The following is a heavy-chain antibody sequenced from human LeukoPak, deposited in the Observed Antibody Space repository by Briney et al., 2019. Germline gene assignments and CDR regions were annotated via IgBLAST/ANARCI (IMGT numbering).Heavy chain of an antibody. D-gene: IGHD4-17*01. CDR3: ARHNIASDGARLFDF. CDR1: SGSITSYY. J-gene: IGHJ4*02. CDR2: LYYSGYS. Sequence: PSETLSLTCTVSSGSITSYYWAWLRQPPGKGLEWIGYLYYSGYSKYNPSLTSRVSMSVDTSKNQFSLKLTSVTAADTAVYYCARHNIASDGARLFDFWGRGTLVTVS. V-gene: IGHV4-59*08.